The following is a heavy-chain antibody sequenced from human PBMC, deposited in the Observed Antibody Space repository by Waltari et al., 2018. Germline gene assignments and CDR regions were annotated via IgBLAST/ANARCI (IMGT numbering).Heavy chain of an antibody. CDR2: IIPIFGTA. V-gene: IGHV1-69*12. D-gene: IGHD2-15*01. CDR1: GGTFSSYA. Sequence: QVQLVQSGAEVKKPGSSVKVSCKASGGTFSSYAISWVRQAPGQGLEWMGGIIPIFGTANYAQKFQGRVTITADESTSTAYMELSSLRSEDTAVYYCARGETACSGGSCYRYYFDYWGQGTLVTVS. J-gene: IGHJ4*02. CDR3: ARGETACSGGSCYRYYFDY.